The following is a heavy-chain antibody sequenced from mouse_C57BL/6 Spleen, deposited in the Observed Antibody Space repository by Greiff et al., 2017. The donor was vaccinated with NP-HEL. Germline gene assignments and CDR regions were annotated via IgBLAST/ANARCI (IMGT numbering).Heavy chain of an antibody. CDR2: IYPGDGDT. D-gene: IGHD1-1*01. Sequence: VQLQQSGAELVKPGASVKISCKASGYAFSSYWMNWVKQRPGKGLEWIGQIYPGDGDTNYNGKFKGKATLTADKSSSTAYMQLSSLTSEDSAVYFCARSRNYYGSSPYWYFDVWGTGTTVTVSS. CDR1: GYAFSSYW. CDR3: ARSRNYYGSSPYWYFDV. V-gene: IGHV1-80*01. J-gene: IGHJ1*03.